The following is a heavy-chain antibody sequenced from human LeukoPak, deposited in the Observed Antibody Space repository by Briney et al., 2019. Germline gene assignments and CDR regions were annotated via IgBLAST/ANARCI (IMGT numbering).Heavy chain of an antibody. CDR2: IYPGDSDT. J-gene: IGHJ5*02. V-gene: IGHV5-51*01. CDR3: ARSQGYCTGNSCLQGDWFDP. CDR1: GYSFTSYW. D-gene: IGHD2-15*01. Sequence: LGESLKISCKGSGYSFTSYWIGWVRQMPGKGLEWMGIIYPGDSDTRYSPSFQGQVTISADKSIRIAYLQWSSPKASDTAMYYCARSQGYCTGNSCLQGDWFDPWGQGTLVTVSS.